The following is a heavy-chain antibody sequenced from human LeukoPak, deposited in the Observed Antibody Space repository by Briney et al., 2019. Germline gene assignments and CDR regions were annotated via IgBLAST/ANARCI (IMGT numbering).Heavy chain of an antibody. J-gene: IGHJ4*02. CDR2: IKQDGSEK. CDR3: ARDPDYYDSSGNFDY. D-gene: IGHD3-22*01. Sequence: GGSLRLSCAASGFTFSSYSMNWVRQAPGKGLEWVANIKQDGSEKNYVDSVKGRFTISRDNAKNSLSLRMNSLSAEDTAVYYCARDPDYYDSSGNFDYWGQGTLVTVSS. CDR1: GFTFSSYS. V-gene: IGHV3-7*01.